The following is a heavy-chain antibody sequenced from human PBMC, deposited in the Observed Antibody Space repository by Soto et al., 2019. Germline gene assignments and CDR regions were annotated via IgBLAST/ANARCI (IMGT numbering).Heavy chain of an antibody. CDR3: ARAYTDFWSGNDAFDF. CDR2: INPSGGST. Sequence: ASVKVSCKASGYTFTSYYMHWVRQAPGQGLEWMGIINPSGGSTSYAQKFQGRVTMTRDTSTSTVYMELSSLRSEDTAVYYCARAYTDFWSGNDAFDFWGQGTMVTVSS. CDR1: GYTFTSYY. V-gene: IGHV1-46*03. J-gene: IGHJ3*01. D-gene: IGHD3-3*01.